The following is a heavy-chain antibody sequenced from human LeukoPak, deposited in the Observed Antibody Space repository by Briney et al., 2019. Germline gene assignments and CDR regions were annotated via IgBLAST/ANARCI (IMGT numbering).Heavy chain of an antibody. V-gene: IGHV1-18*01. D-gene: IGHD2-2*01. CDR2: ISSYNGNT. Sequence: SVTVSCKASGYTFNTYGITWVRQAPGHGLEWMGWISSYNGNTSSAAKVQGRITMTKDTSASTAYLELRSLRSDDTAVYYCARIACSSSSCTYSGRRRVRGGSLDPWGQGTLVTVSS. J-gene: IGHJ5*02. CDR1: GYTFNTYG. CDR3: ARIACSSSSCTYSGRRRVRGGSLDP.